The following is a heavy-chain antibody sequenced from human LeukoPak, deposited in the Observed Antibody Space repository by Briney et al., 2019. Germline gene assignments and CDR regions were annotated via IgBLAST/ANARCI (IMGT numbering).Heavy chain of an antibody. CDR2: IYYSGST. CDR1: GGSFSGYY. CDR3: CGGNADFDY. V-gene: IGHV4-34*03. D-gene: IGHD4-23*01. J-gene: IGHJ4*02. Sequence: PSETLSLTCAVYGGSFSGYYWSWIRQPPGKGLEWIGSIYYSGSTYYNPSLKSRVTISVDTSKNQFSLKLSSVTAADTAVYYCCGGNADFDYWGQGTLVTVSS.